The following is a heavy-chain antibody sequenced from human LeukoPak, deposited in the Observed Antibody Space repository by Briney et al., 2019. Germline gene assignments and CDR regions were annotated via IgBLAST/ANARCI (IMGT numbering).Heavy chain of an antibody. D-gene: IGHD2-15*01. CDR2: ISGSGGST. CDR1: GFTVSNNY. CDR3: AKAPGYCSGGTCYDD. Sequence: GGSLRLSCAASGFTVSNNYMSWVRQAPGKGLEWVSVISGSGGSTYNADSVKGRFTISRDNSKNTLYLQMKSLRADDTAVYYCAKAPGYCSGGTCYDDWGQGSLVTVSS. V-gene: IGHV3-23*01. J-gene: IGHJ4*02.